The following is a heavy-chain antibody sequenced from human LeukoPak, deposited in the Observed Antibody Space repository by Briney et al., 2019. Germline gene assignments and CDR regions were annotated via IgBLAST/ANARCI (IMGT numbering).Heavy chain of an antibody. V-gene: IGHV4-31*03. CDR3: ARSEGLLRRGGSANAFDI. D-gene: IGHD3-16*01. Sequence: SETLSLTCTVSGGSISSGGYYWSWIRQHPGKGLEWIGYVYYSGSTYYNPSLKSRVTISVDTSKNQFSLKLSSVTAADTAVYYCARSEGLLRRGGSANAFDIWGQGTMVTVSS. J-gene: IGHJ3*02. CDR1: GGSISSGGYY. CDR2: VYYSGST.